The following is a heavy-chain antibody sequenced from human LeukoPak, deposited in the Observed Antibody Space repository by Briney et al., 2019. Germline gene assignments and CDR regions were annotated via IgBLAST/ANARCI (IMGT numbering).Heavy chain of an antibody. J-gene: IGHJ4*02. CDR1: GFTFSSYS. V-gene: IGHV3-48*01. CDR2: ITSSSGTR. Sequence: PWGSLRLSCAASGFTFSSYSMSWVRQAPGKGLEWVSYITSSSGTRYYADSVKGRFTVSRDNAKNSLYLQMNSLRAEDTAVYYCARDKPVRNSYGSVFDYWGQGTLVTVSS. D-gene: IGHD5-18*01. CDR3: ARDKPVRNSYGSVFDY.